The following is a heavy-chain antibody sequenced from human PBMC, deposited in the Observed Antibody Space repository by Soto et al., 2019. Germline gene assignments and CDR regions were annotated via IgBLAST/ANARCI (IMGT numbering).Heavy chain of an antibody. Sequence: QVQLQQWGAGLLKPSETLSLTCAVYGGSFSGYYWSWIRQPPGKGLEWIGEINHSGSTNYNPSLKSRVTISVDTSKNQFSVKLSSVTAADTAVYYCARGRDNWNYFNYWGQGTLVTVSS. D-gene: IGHD1-20*01. CDR2: INHSGST. CDR1: GGSFSGYY. J-gene: IGHJ4*02. V-gene: IGHV4-34*01. CDR3: ARGRDNWNYFNY.